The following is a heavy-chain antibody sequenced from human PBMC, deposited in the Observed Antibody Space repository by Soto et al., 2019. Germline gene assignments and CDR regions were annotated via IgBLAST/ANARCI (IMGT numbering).Heavy chain of an antibody. CDR1: GFDFTNAW. J-gene: IGHJ4*02. CDR3: TRDQAYSSAL. D-gene: IGHD2-21*01. Sequence: EVQLVESGGGLVQPGGSLRLSCAASGFDFTNAWMHWVRQAPGKGLVWVSHVNSDGTITTYADSAKGRFTISRDNAKNTVFLQMNSLTVEDTAVYYCTRDQAYSSALWGQGTLVTVSS. CDR2: VNSDGTIT. V-gene: IGHV3-74*01.